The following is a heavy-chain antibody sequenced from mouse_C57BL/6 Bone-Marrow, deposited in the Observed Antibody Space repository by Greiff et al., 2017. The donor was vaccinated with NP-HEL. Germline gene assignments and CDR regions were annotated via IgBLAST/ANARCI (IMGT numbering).Heavy chain of an antibody. CDR2: IDPSDSYT. V-gene: IGHV1-69*01. CDR1: GYTFTSYW. J-gene: IGHJ2*01. Sequence: QVQLQQSGAELVMPGASVKLSCKASGYTFTSYWMHWVKQRPGQGLEWIGEIDPSDSYTNYNQKFKGKSTLTVDKSSSTAYMQLSSLTSEDSAVYYCARGPLYVGFHYWGQGTTLTVSS. D-gene: IGHD2-3*01. CDR3: ARGPLYVGFHY.